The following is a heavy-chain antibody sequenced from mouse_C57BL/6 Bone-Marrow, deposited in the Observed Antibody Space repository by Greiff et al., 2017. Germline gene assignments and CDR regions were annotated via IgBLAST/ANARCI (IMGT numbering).Heavy chain of an antibody. V-gene: IGHV1-50*01. Sequence: QVQLQQPGAELVKPGASVKLSCKASGYTFTSYWMQWVKQRPGQGLEWIGEIDPSDSYTNYNQKFKGKATLTVDTSSSTAYMQLSSLTSEDSAVYYCARDDLRYYGNSYRYYFDYWGQGTTLTVSS. J-gene: IGHJ2*01. CDR3: ARDDLRYYGNSYRYYFDY. CDR2: IDPSDSYT. D-gene: IGHD1-1*01. CDR1: GYTFTSYW.